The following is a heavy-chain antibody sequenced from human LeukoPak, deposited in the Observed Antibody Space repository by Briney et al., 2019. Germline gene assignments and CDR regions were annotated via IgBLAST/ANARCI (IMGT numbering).Heavy chain of an antibody. CDR3: ARGGGLDV. V-gene: IGHV3-7*03. CDR2: IKQDGSEK. Sequence: PGGSLRLSCVASQFTFSSYWMSWVRQAPGKGLEWVANIKQDGSEKYYVDSVKGRFTISRDNAKNSLYLQMNSLRVEDAAVYFCARGGGLDVWGQGATVTVSS. J-gene: IGHJ6*02. D-gene: IGHD3-16*01. CDR1: QFTFSSYW.